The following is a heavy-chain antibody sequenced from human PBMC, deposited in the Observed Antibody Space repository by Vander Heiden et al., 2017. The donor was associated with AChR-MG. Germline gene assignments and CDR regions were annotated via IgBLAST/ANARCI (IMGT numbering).Heavy chain of an antibody. J-gene: IGHJ4*02. CDR1: GFTFSNYW. CDR3: ARGYSGSYRIDY. D-gene: IGHD1-26*01. CDR2: INSDGSTT. V-gene: IGHV3-74*01. Sequence: EVQLVESGGGLVQPGGSLRLSCAASGFTFSNYWMHWVRQAPGKGLVWVSRINSDGSTTTYADSGKGRFTISRDNAKNTLFLQMNSLRAEDTAVYYCARGYSGSYRIDYWGQGTLVTVSS.